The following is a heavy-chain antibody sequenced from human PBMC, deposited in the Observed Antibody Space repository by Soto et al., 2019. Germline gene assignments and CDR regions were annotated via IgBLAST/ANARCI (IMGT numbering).Heavy chain of an antibody. CDR3: ARHPRIGNSIAARSTPRAFAI. CDR1: GGSISSYY. CDR2: IYYSGST. Sequence: SETLSLTCTVSGGSISSYYWSWIRQPPGKGLEWIGYIYYSGSTNYNPSLKSRVTISVDTSKNQFSLKLSSVTAADTAVYYRARHPRIGNSIAARSTPRAFAIWGQGSMVTVSS. J-gene: IGHJ3*02. D-gene: IGHD6-6*01. V-gene: IGHV4-59*01.